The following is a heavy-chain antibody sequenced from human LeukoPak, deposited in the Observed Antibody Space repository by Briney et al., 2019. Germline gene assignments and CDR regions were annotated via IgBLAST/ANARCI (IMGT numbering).Heavy chain of an antibody. CDR1: GYTFNLYG. Sequence: WASVKVSCKASGYTFNLYGVNWVRQAPGQGLEWMGWISGFNGHTKYAQNLQDRVTMTTDTSTSTAYMELRSLRSDDTAVYYCARAWLRRKFYYYMDVWGKGNTVTVSS. D-gene: IGHD5-12*01. CDR2: ISGFNGHT. CDR3: ARAWLRRKFYYYMDV. J-gene: IGHJ6*03. V-gene: IGHV1-18*01.